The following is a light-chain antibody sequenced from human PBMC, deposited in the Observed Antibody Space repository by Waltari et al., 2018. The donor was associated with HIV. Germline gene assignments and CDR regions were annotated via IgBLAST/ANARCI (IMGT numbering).Light chain of an antibody. CDR3: QQSYSTPFT. Sequence: IQMTQSPSSLSASVGVRVTITCRASQSISTYLSWYQQKPGKAPKRLIYAASSLQSGVPARFSGRGSGTDFTLTISSLQPEDFATFYCQQSYSTPFTFGPGTKVDIK. CDR2: AAS. CDR1: QSISTY. V-gene: IGKV1-39*01. J-gene: IGKJ3*01.